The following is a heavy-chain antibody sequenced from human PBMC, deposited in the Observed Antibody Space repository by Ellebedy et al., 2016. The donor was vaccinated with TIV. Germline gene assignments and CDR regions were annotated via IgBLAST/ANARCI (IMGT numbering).Heavy chain of an antibody. CDR2: IIPIFGTA. CDR3: ARAKEVVAALDWFDP. Sequence: SVKVSXXASGYTFTDYYMQWVRQAPGQGLEWMGGIIPIFGTANYAQKFQGRVTITADKSTSTAYMELSSLRSEDTAVYYCARAKEVVAALDWFDPWGQGTLVTVSS. D-gene: IGHD2-15*01. CDR1: GYTFTDYY. V-gene: IGHV1-69*06. J-gene: IGHJ5*02.